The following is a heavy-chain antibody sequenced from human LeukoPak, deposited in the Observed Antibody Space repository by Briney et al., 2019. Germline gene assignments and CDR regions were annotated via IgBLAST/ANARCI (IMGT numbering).Heavy chain of an antibody. CDR2: INPNSGGT. V-gene: IGHV1-2*06. Sequence: GASVKVSCKASGYTFTGYYMHWVRQAPGQGLEWMGRINPNSGGTNYSQKFQGRVTITRDTSASTAYMELSSLRSEDTAVYYCARVSDYYDSSGYYSTVYYYYGMDVWDQGTTVTVSS. J-gene: IGHJ6*02. CDR3: ARVSDYYDSSGYYSTVYYYYGMDV. D-gene: IGHD3-22*01. CDR1: GYTFTGYY.